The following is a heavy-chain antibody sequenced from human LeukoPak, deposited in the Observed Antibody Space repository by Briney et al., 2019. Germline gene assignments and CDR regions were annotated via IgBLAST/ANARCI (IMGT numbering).Heavy chain of an antibody. J-gene: IGHJ4*02. V-gene: IGHV5-51*01. CDR3: ARRASTRIVFDY. CDR2: IYPGDSDT. CDR1: GYSFTSYW. D-gene: IGHD3-22*01. Sequence: GKSLKISCKGSGYSFTSYWIGWVRQMPGKGLEWMGFIYPGDSDTRYGPSFQGQVTISADKSISTAYLQWSSLKASDTAVYYCARRASTRIVFDYWGQGTLVTVSS.